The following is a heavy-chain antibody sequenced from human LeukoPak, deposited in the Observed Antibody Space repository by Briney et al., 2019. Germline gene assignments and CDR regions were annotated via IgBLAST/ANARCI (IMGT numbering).Heavy chain of an antibody. CDR1: GYTFTSYD. J-gene: IGHJ5*02. CDR2: MNSNSGNT. D-gene: IGHD2-2*01. V-gene: IGHV1-8*01. Sequence: ASVKVSCKASGYTFTSYDINLVRQATGQGREWMGWMNSNSGNTGYAQKFQGRVTMTRNTSISTAYMELSSLRSEDTAVYYCARGGRSTSWFDPWGQGTLVTVSS. CDR3: ARGGRSTSWFDP.